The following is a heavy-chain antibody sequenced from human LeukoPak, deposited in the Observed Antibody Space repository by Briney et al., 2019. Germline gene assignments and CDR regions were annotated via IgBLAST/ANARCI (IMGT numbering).Heavy chain of an antibody. D-gene: IGHD1-1*01. CDR1: GYYVSSGYY. J-gene: IGHJ2*01. Sequence: SETLSLTCAVSGYYVSSGYYWAWIRQPPGKGLEYTGSIYHSGSTYYNPSLKSQVTISVGTSKNQFSLKLSSVTAADTAVYYCARDRPVTGTSEGWYFDLWGRGTLVTVSS. CDR3: ARDRPVTGTSEGWYFDL. CDR2: IYHSGST. V-gene: IGHV4-38-2*02.